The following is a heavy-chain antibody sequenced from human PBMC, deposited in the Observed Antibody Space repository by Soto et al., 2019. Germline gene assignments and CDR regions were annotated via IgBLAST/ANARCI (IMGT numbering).Heavy chain of an antibody. V-gene: IGHV3-33*01. Sequence: GGSLRLSCAASGVTFSSYGMHWVRQAPGKGLEWVAVIWYDGSNKYYADSVKGRFTISRDNSKNTLYLQMNSLRAEDTAVYYCARDGYCSGGSCYSVPVFDYWGQGTLVTVSS. D-gene: IGHD2-15*01. CDR3: ARDGYCSGGSCYSVPVFDY. J-gene: IGHJ4*02. CDR2: IWYDGSNK. CDR1: GVTFSSYG.